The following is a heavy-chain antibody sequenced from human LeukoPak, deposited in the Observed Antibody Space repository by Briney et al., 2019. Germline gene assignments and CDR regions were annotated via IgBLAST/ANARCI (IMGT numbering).Heavy chain of an antibody. V-gene: IGHV4-59*01. CDR2: IYYSGST. Sequence: PSETLSLTCTVSGGSISSYYWSWIRQPPGKGLEWIGYIYYSGSTNYNPSLESRVTISVDTSKNQFSLKLSSVTAADTAVYYCAREPPYGGYADYWGQGTLVTVSS. J-gene: IGHJ4*02. CDR1: GGSISSYY. D-gene: IGHD5-12*01. CDR3: AREPPYGGYADY.